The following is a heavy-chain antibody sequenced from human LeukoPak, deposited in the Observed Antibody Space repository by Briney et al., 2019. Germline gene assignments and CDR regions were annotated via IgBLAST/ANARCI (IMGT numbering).Heavy chain of an antibody. V-gene: IGHV1-2*02. Sequence: ASVKVCCKASGYTFTGDYMHWMRQAPGQGVEWMGWINPNSGDTKYAQKFQGRVTMTRDTSISSAYMELTSLISDDTAVYYCARRSGGSYSVDYWGQGTLVTVSS. D-gene: IGHD2-15*01. CDR1: GYTFTGDY. CDR3: ARRSGGSYSVDY. CDR2: INPNSGDT. J-gene: IGHJ4*02.